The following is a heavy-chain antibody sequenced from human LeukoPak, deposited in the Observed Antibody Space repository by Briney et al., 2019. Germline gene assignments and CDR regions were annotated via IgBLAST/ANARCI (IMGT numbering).Heavy chain of an antibody. CDR3: ARHSPLEGGWFDP. V-gene: IGHV4-39*01. J-gene: IGHJ5*02. Sequence: PSETLSLTCTVSGGSFSSSSYYWGRIRQPPGKGLEWIGIIYYSGSTNYNPSLKSRVTISVDTSKNQFSLKLSSVTAADTAVYYCARHSPLEGGWFDPWGQGTLVTVSS. CDR2: IYYSGST. CDR1: GGSFSSSSYY. D-gene: IGHD1-1*01.